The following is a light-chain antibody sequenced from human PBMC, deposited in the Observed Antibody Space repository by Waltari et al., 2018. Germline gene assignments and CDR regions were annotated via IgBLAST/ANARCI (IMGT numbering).Light chain of an antibody. Sequence: VLTQSPGTLSYSPGERATLACRCSQSVGTSLAGYQQKPGQAPRLLIYGASRRATGIPDRFSGSGSGTDFSLTFSRLEPEDFAVYYCQHYVRLPATFGQGTKVEI. J-gene: IGKJ1*01. V-gene: IGKV3-20*01. CDR3: QHYVRLPAT. CDR2: GAS. CDR1: QSVGTS.